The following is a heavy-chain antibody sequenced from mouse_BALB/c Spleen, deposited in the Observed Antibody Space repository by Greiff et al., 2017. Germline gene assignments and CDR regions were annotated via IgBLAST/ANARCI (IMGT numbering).Heavy chain of an antibody. Sequence: VQLQQSGPGLVKPSQSLSLTCSVTGYSITSGYYWNWIRQFPGNKLEWMGYISYDGSNNYNPSLKNRISITRDTSKNQFFLKLNSVTTEDTATYYCASHDGYYSFFAYWGQGTLVTVSA. V-gene: IGHV3-6*02. CDR2: ISYDGSN. CDR3: ASHDGYYSFFAY. D-gene: IGHD2-3*01. CDR1: GYSITSGYY. J-gene: IGHJ3*01.